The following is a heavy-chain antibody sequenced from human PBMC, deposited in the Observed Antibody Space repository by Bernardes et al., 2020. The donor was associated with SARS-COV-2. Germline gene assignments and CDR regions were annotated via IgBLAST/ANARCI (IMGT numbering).Heavy chain of an antibody. V-gene: IGHV1-3*01. D-gene: IGHD1-7*01. Sequence: ASLKVSCKASGYTFTSYAMHWVRQAPGQRLEWMGWINAGNGNTKYSQKFQGRVTITRDTSASTAYMELSSLRSEDTAVYYCARRAPTGTTGPAAFDIWGQGTMVTVSS. CDR2: INAGNGNT. J-gene: IGHJ3*02. CDR1: GYTFTSYA. CDR3: ARRAPTGTTGPAAFDI.